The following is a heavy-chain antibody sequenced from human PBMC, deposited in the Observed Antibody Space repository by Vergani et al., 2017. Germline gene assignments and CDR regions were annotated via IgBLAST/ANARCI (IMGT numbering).Heavy chain of an antibody. CDR2: IIPILGIA. CDR3: ASTRYVVVTAYYFDY. Sequence: QVQLVHSGAEVKKPGSSVKVSCKASGGTFSSYTISWVRQAPGQGLEWMGRIIPILGIANDAQNFQGRVTITADKSTRTAYMELSSLRSEDTAVYYCASTRYVVVTAYYFDYWGQGTLVTVSS. J-gene: IGHJ4*02. V-gene: IGHV1-69*02. D-gene: IGHD2-21*02. CDR1: GGTFSSYT.